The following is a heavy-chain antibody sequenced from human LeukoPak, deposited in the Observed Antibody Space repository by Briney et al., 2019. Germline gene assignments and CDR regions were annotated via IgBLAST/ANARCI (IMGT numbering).Heavy chain of an antibody. CDR3: ARDKGDYDSNIDY. CDR1: GGSISSSSYY. Sequence: SETLSLTCTVSGGSISSSSYYWGWIRQPPGKGLEWIGSIYYSGSTYYNPSLKSRVTISVDTSKNQFSLKLSSVTAADTAVYYCARDKGDYDSNIDYWGQGTLVTVSS. V-gene: IGHV4-39*07. D-gene: IGHD3-22*01. J-gene: IGHJ4*02. CDR2: IYYSGST.